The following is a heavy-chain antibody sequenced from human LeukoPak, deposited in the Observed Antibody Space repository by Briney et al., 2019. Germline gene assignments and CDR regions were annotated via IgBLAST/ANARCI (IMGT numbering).Heavy chain of an antibody. CDR3: ARDWPSPLSWYFDL. CDR2: ISADNGNT. CDR1: GYTFTSYG. Sequence: ASVKVSCKASGYTFTSYGISWVRQAPGRGREWMGWISADNGNTNYAQKLQGRVTMTTDTSTSTAYMELRSLRSDDTAVYYCARDWPSPLSWYFDLWGRGTLVTVSS. V-gene: IGHV1-18*01. J-gene: IGHJ2*01.